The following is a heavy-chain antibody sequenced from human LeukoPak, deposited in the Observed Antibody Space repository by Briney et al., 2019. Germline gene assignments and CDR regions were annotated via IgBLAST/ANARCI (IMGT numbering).Heavy chain of an antibody. V-gene: IGHV3-21*01. CDR3: AKDDSSGYSPSPFDY. CDR2: ISSSSSYI. J-gene: IGHJ4*02. D-gene: IGHD3-22*01. Sequence: GGSLRLSCAASGFTFSNYWMSWVRQAPGKGLEWVSSISSSSSYIYYADSVKGRFTISRDNAKNSLYLQMNSLRAEDTAVYYCAKDDSSGYSPSPFDYWGQGTLVTVSS. CDR1: GFTFSNYW.